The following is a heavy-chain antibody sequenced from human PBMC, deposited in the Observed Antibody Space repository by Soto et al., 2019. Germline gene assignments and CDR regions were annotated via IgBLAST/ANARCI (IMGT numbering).Heavy chain of an antibody. CDR3: AKDAQGTRPDWFDP. CDR2: IGGSGGTT. CDR1: GFTFSSYA. Sequence: EVQLLESGGGLVQPGGSLRLSCAASGFTFSSYAMTWIRQAPGNGLEWVSSIGGSGGTTYAADSVKGRFAISRDNSKNTLYLQMNSLRAEDTAVYYCAKDAQGTRPDWFDPWGQGTLVTVSS. V-gene: IGHV3-23*01. D-gene: IGHD2-2*01. J-gene: IGHJ5*02.